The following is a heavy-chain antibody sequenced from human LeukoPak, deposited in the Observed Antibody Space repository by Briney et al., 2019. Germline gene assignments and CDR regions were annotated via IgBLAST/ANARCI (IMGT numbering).Heavy chain of an antibody. CDR2: INTDGTDT. J-gene: IGHJ3*02. D-gene: IGHD3-22*01. CDR1: GFIFISYW. Sequence: GGSLRLSCAASGFIFISYWMHWVRQTPGKGLVWVSQINTDGTDTNYADSVKGRFTISRDNAKNTLYLQMNSLRADDTAVYYCARGPYYYDSSGHPDIWGHGTMVAVSS. CDR3: ARGPYYYDSSGHPDI. V-gene: IGHV3-74*01.